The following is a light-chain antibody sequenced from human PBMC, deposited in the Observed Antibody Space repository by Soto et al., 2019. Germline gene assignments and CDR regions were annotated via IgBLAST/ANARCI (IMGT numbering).Light chain of an antibody. CDR1: SSDVGGYNY. Sequence: QSALTQPRSVSGSPGQSVTISCTGTSSDVGGYNYVSWYQQHPGKAPKLMIYDVSKRPSGVPDRFSGCKSGNTASLTNSGLQAEDDADYYCCSYAGSYTHYVFGTGTKLTVL. V-gene: IGLV2-11*01. J-gene: IGLJ1*01. CDR3: CSYAGSYTHYV. CDR2: DVS.